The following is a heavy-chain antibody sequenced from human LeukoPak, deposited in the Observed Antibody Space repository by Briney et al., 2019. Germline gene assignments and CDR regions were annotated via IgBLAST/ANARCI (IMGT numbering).Heavy chain of an antibody. Sequence: GGSLRLSCAASGFTFSSYWMSWVRQAPGKGLEWVSAISGSGGSTYYADSVKGRFTISRDNSKNTLYLQMNSLRAEDTAVYYCAKDRGYSSALDYWGQGTLVTVSS. D-gene: IGHD6-19*01. V-gene: IGHV3-23*01. J-gene: IGHJ4*02. CDR3: AKDRGYSSALDY. CDR2: ISGSGGST. CDR1: GFTFSSYW.